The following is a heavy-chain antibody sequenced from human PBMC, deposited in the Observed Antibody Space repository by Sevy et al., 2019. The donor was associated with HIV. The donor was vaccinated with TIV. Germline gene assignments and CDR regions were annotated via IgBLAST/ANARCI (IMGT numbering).Heavy chain of an antibody. CDR2: IYPGDSDT. CDR3: ARQVEYSSSDLYFDY. V-gene: IGHV5-51*01. Sequence: GESLKISCKGSGYSFTSYWIGWVRQMPGKGLEWMGIIYPGDSDTRYSLSFQGQVTISADKSISTAYLQWSSLKASDTAMYYCARQVEYSSSDLYFDYWGQGTLVTVSS. D-gene: IGHD6-6*01. CDR1: GYSFTSYW. J-gene: IGHJ4*02.